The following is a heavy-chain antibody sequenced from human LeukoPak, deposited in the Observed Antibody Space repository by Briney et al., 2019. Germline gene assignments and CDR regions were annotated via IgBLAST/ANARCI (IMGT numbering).Heavy chain of an antibody. V-gene: IGHV3-48*01. Sequence: GGSLRLSCAASGFTFSSYSMIWVRQAPGKGLEWVSHISRSSRTIYYADSVKGRFTISRDNAKNSLYLQMNSLRAEDTAVYYCARGQRYSTSPFDYWGQGTLVTVSS. CDR3: ARGQRYSTSPFDY. J-gene: IGHJ4*02. CDR1: GFTFSSYS. D-gene: IGHD3-16*02. CDR2: ISRSSRTI.